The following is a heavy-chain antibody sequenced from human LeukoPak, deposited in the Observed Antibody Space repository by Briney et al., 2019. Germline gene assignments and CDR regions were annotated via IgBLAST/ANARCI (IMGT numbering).Heavy chain of an antibody. D-gene: IGHD2-15*01. Sequence: GGSLRLSCAASGFTFSSYAMRWVRQAPGKGLEWVAVISYDGSNKYYADSVKGRFTISRDNSKNTLCLQMNSLRAEDTAVYYCARGDIVVVVAATLVDAFDIWGQGTMVTVSS. CDR3: ARGDIVVVVAATLVDAFDI. CDR2: ISYDGSNK. J-gene: IGHJ3*02. V-gene: IGHV3-30*04. CDR1: GFTFSSYA.